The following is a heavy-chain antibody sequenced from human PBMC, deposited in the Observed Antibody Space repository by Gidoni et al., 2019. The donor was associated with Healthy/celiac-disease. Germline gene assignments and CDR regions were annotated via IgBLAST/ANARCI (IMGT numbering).Heavy chain of an antibody. J-gene: IGHJ3*02. Sequence: QLQLQESGPGLVKPSDTLSLTCTVSGGPISSRSYSWGWSRQPPGKGLEWIGSIYYSGSTHYNPSLKGRVTISVDTAKSQFSLKLSSVTAAETAGYYCARLKRWPRTHDAFDIWGQGTMVTVSS. CDR2: IYYSGST. D-gene: IGHD1-1*01. V-gene: IGHV4-39*01. CDR3: ARLKRWPRTHDAFDI. CDR1: GGPISSRSYS.